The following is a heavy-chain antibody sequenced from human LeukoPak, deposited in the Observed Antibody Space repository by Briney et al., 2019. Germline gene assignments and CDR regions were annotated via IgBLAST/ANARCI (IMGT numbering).Heavy chain of an antibody. D-gene: IGHD2-2*01. J-gene: IGHJ4*02. Sequence: ASVKVSCKASGYTFTGYYMHWVRQAPGQGLEWMGWINPNSGGTNYAQKFQGRVTMTRDTSISTAYMELSRLRSDDTAVYYCARDRVEYQLLYYFDYWGQGTLVTV. CDR3: ARDRVEYQLLYYFDY. CDR2: INPNSGGT. CDR1: GYTFTGYY. V-gene: IGHV1-2*02.